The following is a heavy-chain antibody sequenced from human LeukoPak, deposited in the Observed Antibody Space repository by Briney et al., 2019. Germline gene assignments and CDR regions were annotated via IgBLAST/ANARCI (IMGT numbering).Heavy chain of an antibody. J-gene: IGHJ4*02. D-gene: IGHD3-10*01. CDR2: IYTSGST. V-gene: IGHV4-4*07. CDR3: ARGRALLWFGELSVNRQYYFDY. CDR1: GGSISSYY. Sequence: SETLSLTCTVSGGSISSYYWSWIRQPAGKGLEWIGRIYTSGSTNYNPSLKSRVTMSVDTSKNQFSLKLSSVTAADTAVYYCARGRALLWFGELSVNRQYYFDYWGQGTLVTVSS.